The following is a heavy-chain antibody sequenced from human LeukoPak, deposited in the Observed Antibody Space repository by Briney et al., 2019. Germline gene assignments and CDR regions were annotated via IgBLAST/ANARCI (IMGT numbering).Heavy chain of an antibody. V-gene: IGHV3-21*01. D-gene: IGHD4/OR15-4a*01. J-gene: IGHJ4*02. Sequence: GGSLRLSCAASGFTFSTYRMTWVRQVPGKGLEWVSSISSSSSYIYYADSVKGRFTISRDNAKNSLFLQMHSLRAEDTAVYYCATDDYGAFDYWGQGTLVTVSS. CDR2: ISSSSSYI. CDR3: ATDDYGAFDY. CDR1: GFTFSTYR.